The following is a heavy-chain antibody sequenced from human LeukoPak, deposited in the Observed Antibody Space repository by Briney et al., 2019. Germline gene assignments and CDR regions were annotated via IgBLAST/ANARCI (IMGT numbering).Heavy chain of an antibody. J-gene: IGHJ4*02. CDR1: GGSISSYY. D-gene: IGHD6-13*01. CDR3: ARDERLAAAGKEYYFDY. V-gene: IGHV4-4*07. CDR2: IYTSGST. Sequence: KPSETLSLTCTVSGGSISSYYWSWIRQPAGKGLEWIGRIYTSGSTNYNPSLKSRVTMSVDTSKNQFSLKLSSVTAADTAVYYCARDERLAAAGKEYYFDYWGQGNLVTVSS.